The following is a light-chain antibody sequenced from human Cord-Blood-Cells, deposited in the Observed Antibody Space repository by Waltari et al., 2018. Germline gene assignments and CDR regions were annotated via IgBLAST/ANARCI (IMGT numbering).Light chain of an antibody. CDR3: QQGSNWPQT. CDR2: DAS. J-gene: IGKJ1*01. CDR1: QSVSSY. Sequence: DIVLTQSPPTLSLSPGERAPLSCRASQSVSSYLAWYQQKPGQAPRLLIYDASNRATGIPARFSGSGSGTDFTLTISSLEPEDFAVYYCQQGSNWPQTFGQGTKVEIK. V-gene: IGKV3-11*01.